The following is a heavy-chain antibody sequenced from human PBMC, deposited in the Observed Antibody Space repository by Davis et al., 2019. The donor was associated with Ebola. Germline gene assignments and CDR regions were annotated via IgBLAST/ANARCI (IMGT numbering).Heavy chain of an antibody. J-gene: IGHJ3*02. V-gene: IGHV1-46*01. CDR3: ARGWELLGDAFDI. CDR2: IKPNDGRT. Sequence: AASVKVSCKASGYTFTNYYMHWVRQAPGQGLEWMGMIKPNDGRTIYAQKFQGRVTVTRDTSTTTVYMDLSSLRSEDTAVYYCARGWELLGDAFDIWGQGTMVTVSS. CDR1: GYTFTNYY. D-gene: IGHD1-26*01.